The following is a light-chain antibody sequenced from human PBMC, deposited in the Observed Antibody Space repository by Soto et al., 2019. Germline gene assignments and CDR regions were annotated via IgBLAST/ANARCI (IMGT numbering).Light chain of an antibody. V-gene: IGLV3-1*01. CDR2: PDS. Sequence: SYELTQPPSVSVSPGQTASITCSGDKLGDKYACWYQQKPGQSPVLVIYPDSKRPSGIPERFSGSNSGNTATLTISGTQAMDEADYYCQAWDSSDVVFGGGTQLTVL. CDR3: QAWDSSDVV. CDR1: KLGDKY. J-gene: IGLJ2*01.